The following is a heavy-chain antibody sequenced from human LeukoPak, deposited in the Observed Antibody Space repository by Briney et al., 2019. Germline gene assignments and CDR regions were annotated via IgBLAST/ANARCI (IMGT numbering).Heavy chain of an antibody. V-gene: IGHV1-2*02. CDR2: ISTDSGDA. Sequence: ASVTVSCKASGYHFTGYHVHWVRQAPGQGLEGMGRISTDSGDADIAQKFQGRVTMTRDTSSSTAYMELSRLTSDDSAVYYCAGLGSTVKGRIDPWGQGTSVTVSS. CDR1: GYHFTGYH. CDR3: AGLGSTVKGRIDP. J-gene: IGHJ5*02. D-gene: IGHD5/OR15-5a*01.